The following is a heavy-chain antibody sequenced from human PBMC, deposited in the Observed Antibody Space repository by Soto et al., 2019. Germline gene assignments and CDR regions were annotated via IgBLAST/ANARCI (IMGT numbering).Heavy chain of an antibody. D-gene: IGHD5-18*01. CDR1: GGTFGNHA. CDR2: IIPVLGVG. Sequence: QAQLVQSGAEVKKPGSSVKVSCTASGGTFGNHAISWVRQVPGQGLEWMGGIIPVLGVGDNAQKCQGRVTITADTSTNAAYMELSSLRSEDTAHYYCAREAGYSYGYVFDYWGQGTLVIVSS. CDR3: AREAGYSYGYVFDY. V-gene: IGHV1-69*09. J-gene: IGHJ4*02.